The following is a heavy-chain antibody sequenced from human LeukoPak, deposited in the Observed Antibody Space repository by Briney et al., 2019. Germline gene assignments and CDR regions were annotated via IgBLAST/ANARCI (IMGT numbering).Heavy chain of an antibody. Sequence: SCKVSGYTLTEMSIHWVRQAPGKGLEWVAHISFGATEEHYADSVRGRFTISRDKSKDTLHLQMNSLRVEDTAVYYCARDLWSKGVFDYWGQGTLVTVSS. V-gene: IGHV3-30-3*01. CDR2: ISFGATEE. D-gene: IGHD2-21*01. CDR3: ARDLWSKGVFDY. CDR1: GYTLTEMS. J-gene: IGHJ4*02.